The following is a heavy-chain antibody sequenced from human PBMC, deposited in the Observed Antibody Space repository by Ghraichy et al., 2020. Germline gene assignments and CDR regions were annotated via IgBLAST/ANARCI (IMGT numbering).Heavy chain of an antibody. CDR2: IYYSGST. CDR1: GGSISSSSYY. Sequence: SETLSLTCTVSGGSISSSSYYWGWIRQPPGKGLEWIGSIYYSGSTYYNPSLKSRVTISVDTSKNQFSLKLSSVTAADTAVYYCARHENWNYVSAFDYWGQGTLVTVSS. D-gene: IGHD1-7*01. CDR3: ARHENWNYVSAFDY. V-gene: IGHV4-39*01. J-gene: IGHJ4*02.